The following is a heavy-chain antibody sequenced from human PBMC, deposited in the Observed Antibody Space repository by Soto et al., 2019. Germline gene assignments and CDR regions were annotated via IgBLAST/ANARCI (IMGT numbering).Heavy chain of an antibody. CDR1: GFTFSSYA. CDR2: ISYDGSNK. Sequence: GGSLRLSCAASGFTFSSYAMHWVRQAPGKGLEWVAVISYDGSNKYYADSVKGRFTISRDNSKNTLYLQMNSLRAEDTSVYYCAGGDVDTAMVTAFDIWGQGTMVTVSS. J-gene: IGHJ3*02. CDR3: AGGDVDTAMVTAFDI. V-gene: IGHV3-30-3*01. D-gene: IGHD5-18*01.